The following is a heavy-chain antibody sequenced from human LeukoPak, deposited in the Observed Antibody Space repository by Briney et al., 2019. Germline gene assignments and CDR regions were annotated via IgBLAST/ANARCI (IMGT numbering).Heavy chain of an antibody. CDR1: GFIFNNYA. CDR2: ISGRGTTK. D-gene: IGHD3-3*01. J-gene: IGHJ4*01. V-gene: IGHV3-23*01. Sequence: PGGSLRLSCTTSGFIFNNYAMTWVRQVPGKGLEWVASISGRGTTKYYGDSVKGRFTISRDNVTKTMFLQMSSLRGEDSAIYFCARRFCNGARSWGGFDYWGPGTLVTVS. CDR3: ARRFCNGARSWGGFDY.